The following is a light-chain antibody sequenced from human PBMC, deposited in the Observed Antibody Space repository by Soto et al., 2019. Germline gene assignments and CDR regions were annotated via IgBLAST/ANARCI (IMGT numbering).Light chain of an antibody. J-gene: IGLJ2*01. CDR1: SNDVGRYFL. V-gene: IGLV2-23*02. Sequence: QSVLTQPASVSGSPGQSVTISCTGTSNDVGRYFLVSRYQQHPGKAPKLIIFEDTKRPSGVSSRFSGSKSGNTASLTISGLQTEDEADYFCCSYAGSSTFVAFGGGTKSPS. CDR3: CSYAGSSTFVA. CDR2: EDT.